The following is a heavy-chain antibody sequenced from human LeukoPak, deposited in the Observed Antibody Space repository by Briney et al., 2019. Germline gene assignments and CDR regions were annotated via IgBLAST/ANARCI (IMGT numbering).Heavy chain of an antibody. V-gene: IGHV3-7*05. CDR2: INEDGSQK. Sequence: GGSLRLSCAASGLTLSRHWMSWVRQAPGKGLEWVADINEDGSQKHHVDSVKGRFSISRDNAKNSLNLQMNSLRAEDTAVYYCARGHYDMDVWGQGTPLTVSS. CDR1: GLTLSRHW. J-gene: IGHJ6*02. CDR3: ARGHYDMDV.